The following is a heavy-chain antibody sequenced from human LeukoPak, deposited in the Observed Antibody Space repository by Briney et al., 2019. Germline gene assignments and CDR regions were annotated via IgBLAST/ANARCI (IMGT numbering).Heavy chain of an antibody. J-gene: IGHJ5*02. D-gene: IGHD2-2*01. CDR3: ARIMGRGYCSSTSCRGDWFDP. V-gene: IGHV4-4*02. CDR1: GGSISSSNW. Sequence: SGTLSLTCAVSGGSISSSNWWSGGRRPPGKGLEWIGEIYHSGSTNYNPPLKRRVTISVDKSKNQFSLKLSSVTAADTAVYYCARIMGRGYCSSTSCRGDWFDPWGQGTLVTVSS. CDR2: IYHSGST.